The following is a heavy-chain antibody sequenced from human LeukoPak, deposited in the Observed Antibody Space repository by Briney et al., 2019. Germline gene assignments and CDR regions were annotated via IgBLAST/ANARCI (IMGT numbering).Heavy chain of an antibody. CDR3: ARCPSGGSYVAEDAFDI. CDR2: IYTSGST. J-gene: IGHJ3*02. V-gene: IGHV4-61*02. Sequence: PSQTLSLTCTVSGGSISSGSYYWSWIRQPAGKGLEWIGRIYTSGSTNYNPSLKSRVTISVDTSKNQFSLKLSSVTAADTAVYYCARCPSGGSYVAEDAFDIWGQGTMVTASS. D-gene: IGHD1-26*01. CDR1: GGSISSGSYY.